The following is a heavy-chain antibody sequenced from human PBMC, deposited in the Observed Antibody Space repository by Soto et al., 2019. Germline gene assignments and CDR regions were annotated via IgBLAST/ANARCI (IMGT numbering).Heavy chain of an antibody. J-gene: IGHJ4*02. CDR1: GFTFSSYW. V-gene: IGHV3-7*04. CDR3: ARDLYYGSGSPLVDY. CDR2: IKQDGSEK. Sequence: GGSLRLSCAASGFTFSSYWMSWVRQAPGKGLEWVANIKQDGSEKYYVGSVKGRFTISRDNAKNSLYLQMNSLRGEDTAVYYCARDLYYGSGSPLVDYWGQGTLVTSPQ. D-gene: IGHD3-10*01.